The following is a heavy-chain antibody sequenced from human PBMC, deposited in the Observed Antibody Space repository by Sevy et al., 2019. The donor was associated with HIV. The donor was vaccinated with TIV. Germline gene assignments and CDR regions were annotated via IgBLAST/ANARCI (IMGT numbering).Heavy chain of an antibody. J-gene: IGHJ4*02. CDR3: TRGGGHSYCGGDCYPDY. V-gene: IGHV3-49*03. CDR1: GFTFGDYA. D-gene: IGHD2-21*02. CDR2: IRSKAYGGTT. Sequence: GGSLRISCTASGFTFGDYAMSWFRQAPGKGLEWVGFIRSKAYGGTTEYAASVKGRFTISRDDSKSIAYLQMNSLKTEDTAVYCCTRGGGHSYCGGDCYPDYWGQGTLVTVSS.